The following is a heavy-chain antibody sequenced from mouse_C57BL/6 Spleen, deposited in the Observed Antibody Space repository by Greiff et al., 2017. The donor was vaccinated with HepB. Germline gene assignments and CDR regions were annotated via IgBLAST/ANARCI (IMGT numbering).Heavy chain of an antibody. Sequence: EVKLQESGPGMVKPSQSLSLTCTVTGYSITSGYDWHWIRHFPGNKLEWMGYISYSGSTNYNPSLKSRISITHDTSKNHFFLKLNSVTTEDTATYYCARGTLWISMDYWGQGTSVTVSS. CDR2: ISYSGST. J-gene: IGHJ4*01. CDR3: ARGTLWISMDY. V-gene: IGHV3-1*01. CDR1: GYSITSGYD.